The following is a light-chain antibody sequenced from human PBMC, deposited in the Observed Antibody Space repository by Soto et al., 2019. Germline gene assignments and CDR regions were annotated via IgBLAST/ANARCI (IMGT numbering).Light chain of an antibody. Sequence: DIQMTQSPSSLSASVGDRVTITCRASQSISGYLNWYQQKPGKAPKLLIYAAPTLQSGVPSRFSGSGSGTDFTLTISSLQPEDFATYYCQQSSSTLFTFGPGTSVDL. CDR1: QSISGY. J-gene: IGKJ3*01. CDR3: QQSSSTLFT. V-gene: IGKV1-39*01. CDR2: AAP.